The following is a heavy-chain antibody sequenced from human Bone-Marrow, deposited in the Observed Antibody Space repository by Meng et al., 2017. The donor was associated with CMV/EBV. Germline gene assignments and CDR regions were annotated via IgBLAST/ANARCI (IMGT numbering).Heavy chain of an antibody. J-gene: IGHJ4*02. Sequence: QITLQESCPALVTPPQVLTLAGIFSGFSLSSSGVGVCWIRQPPGKALEWLALIYWDDDKRYSPSLKSRLTITKDTSKNQVVLTMTNMDPVDTATYYCAHTPITMVRGVDWGQGTLVTVSS. D-gene: IGHD3-10*01. V-gene: IGHV2-5*02. CDR2: IYWDDDK. CDR1: GFSLSSSGVG. CDR3: AHTPITMVRGVD.